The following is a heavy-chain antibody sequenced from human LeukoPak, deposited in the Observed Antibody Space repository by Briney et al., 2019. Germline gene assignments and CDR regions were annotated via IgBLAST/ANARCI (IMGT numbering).Heavy chain of an antibody. CDR3: ARENDYGDYFHFDN. J-gene: IGHJ4*02. V-gene: IGHV4-34*01. Sequence: SETLSLTCAVYGGSFSGYYWSWIRQPPGKGLEWIGEINHSGSTNYNPSLKSRVTISVDTSKNQFSLKLRSVTAADTAVYYCARENDYGDYFHFDNWGQGTLVTVSS. CDR2: INHSGST. CDR1: GGSFSGYY. D-gene: IGHD4-17*01.